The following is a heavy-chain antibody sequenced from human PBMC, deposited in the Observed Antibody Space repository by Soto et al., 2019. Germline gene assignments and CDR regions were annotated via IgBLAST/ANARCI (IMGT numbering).Heavy chain of an antibody. CDR1: GFKFSNYA. Sequence: GSLRPPGAASGFKFSNYAMSWVRQAPGKGLEWVSLISATGGGTYYADSVKGRFTISRDNSHNTLYLQVHSLTAEDTAVYYCAKDRRAGGNSAFYFDFWGQGAQVTVYS. CDR3: AKDRRAGGNSAFYFDF. D-gene: IGHD3-16*01. CDR2: ISATGGGT. J-gene: IGHJ4*02. V-gene: IGHV3-23*01.